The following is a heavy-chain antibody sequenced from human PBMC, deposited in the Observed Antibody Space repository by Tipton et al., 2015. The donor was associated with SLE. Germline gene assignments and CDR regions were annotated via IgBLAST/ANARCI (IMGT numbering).Heavy chain of an antibody. J-gene: IGHJ3*02. CDR2: IYRGNRI. D-gene: IGHD5-18*01. CDR1: GFTVSSNF. Sequence: QLVQSGGGLIRPGGSLTVSCVASGFTVSSNFMTWVRQAPGKGLEWVSIIYRGNRIEYADSVKGRITISRDSSKNTLYLQINSLRPGDTAVYYCARGGYSSGYRDAFDIWGQGTIVTVSS. V-gene: IGHV3-66*03. CDR3: ARGGYSSGYRDAFDI.